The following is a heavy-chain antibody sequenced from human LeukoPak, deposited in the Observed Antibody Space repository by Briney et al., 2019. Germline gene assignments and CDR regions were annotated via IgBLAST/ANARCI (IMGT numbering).Heavy chain of an antibody. J-gene: IGHJ6*03. CDR3: ARDRGEVTIFGVVNTPYYYYYMDV. CDR2: IIPIFGTT. CDR1: GGTFSSYG. Sequence: SVKVSCKASGGTFSSYGISWVRQAPGQGLEWMGGIIPIFGTTNYAQKFQGRVTITADESTSTTYMELSSLRSEDTAMYYCARDRGEVTIFGVVNTPYYYYYMDVWGKGTTVTVSS. V-gene: IGHV1-69*13. D-gene: IGHD3-3*01.